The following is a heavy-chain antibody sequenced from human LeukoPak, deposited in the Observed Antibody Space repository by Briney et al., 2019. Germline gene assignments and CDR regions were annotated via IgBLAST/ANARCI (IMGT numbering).Heavy chain of an antibody. CDR1: GFTFSSYW. Sequence: GGSLRLSCAASGFTFSSYWMHWVRQAPGKGLVWVSRINSDGSSTSYADSVKGRFTISRDNSKNTLYLQMNSLRAEDTAVYYCAKGVITMVRGVNIRPLDYWGQGTLVTVSS. V-gene: IGHV3-74*01. CDR2: INSDGSST. J-gene: IGHJ4*02. CDR3: AKGVITMVRGVNIRPLDY. D-gene: IGHD3-10*01.